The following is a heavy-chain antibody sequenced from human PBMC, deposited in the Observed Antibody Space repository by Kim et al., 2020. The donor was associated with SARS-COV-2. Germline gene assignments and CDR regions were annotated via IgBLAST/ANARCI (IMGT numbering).Heavy chain of an antibody. J-gene: IGHJ4*02. CDR1: GYTFTSYA. CDR3: AVFGSRQHRDFDY. CDR2: INAGNGNT. D-gene: IGHD1-26*01. V-gene: IGHV1-3*01. Sequence: ASVKVSCKASGYTFTSYAMHWVRQAPGQRLEWMGWINAGNGNTKYSQKFQGRVTITRDTSASTAYMELSSLRSEDTAVYYCAVFGSRQHRDFDYWGQGTLVTVSS.